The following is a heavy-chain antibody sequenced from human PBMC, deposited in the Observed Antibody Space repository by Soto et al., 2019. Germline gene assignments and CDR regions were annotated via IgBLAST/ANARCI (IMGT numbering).Heavy chain of an antibody. D-gene: IGHD6-13*01. CDR2: IWYDGSNK. Sequence: QVQLVESGGGVVQPGRSLRLSCAASGFTFSSYGMHWVRQAPGKGLEWVAVIWYDGSNKYYADSVKGRFTISRDNSKNALYLQMNSLRAEDTAVYYCARDRRPSSPFYYYYGMDVWGQGTTVTVSS. CDR3: ARDRRPSSPFYYYYGMDV. CDR1: GFTFSSYG. V-gene: IGHV3-33*01. J-gene: IGHJ6*02.